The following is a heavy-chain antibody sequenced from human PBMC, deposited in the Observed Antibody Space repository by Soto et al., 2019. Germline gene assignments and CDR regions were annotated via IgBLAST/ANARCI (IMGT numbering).Heavy chain of an antibody. D-gene: IGHD3-10*01. Sequence: QVQLQQWGAGLLKPSETLSLTCAVYGGSFSGYYWSWIRQPPGKGLEWIGEINHSGSTNYNPSLKSRVTISEDTSKNQFSLKLSSVTAADTAVYYCARGLLLWYGELSRRGDHCYHMDVWGKGTTVTVSS. CDR3: ARGLLLWYGELSRRGDHCYHMDV. V-gene: IGHV4-34*01. CDR1: GGSFSGYY. J-gene: IGHJ6*03. CDR2: INHSGST.